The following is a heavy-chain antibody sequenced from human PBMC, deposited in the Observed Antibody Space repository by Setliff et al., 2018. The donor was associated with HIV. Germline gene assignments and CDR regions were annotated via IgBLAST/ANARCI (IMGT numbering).Heavy chain of an antibody. Sequence: SETLSLTCTVSGGSISNYYWSWIRQPPGKELEWIGYIYYSGSTYYNPSLKSRVTISVDTSKNQFSLILNSVTAADTAVYYCARHEVGLIVLNPLGMDAWGQGTTVTVSS. J-gene: IGHJ6*02. V-gene: IGHV4-59*08. D-gene: IGHD2-8*01. CDR3: ARHEVGLIVLNPLGMDA. CDR2: IYYSGST. CDR1: GGSISNYY.